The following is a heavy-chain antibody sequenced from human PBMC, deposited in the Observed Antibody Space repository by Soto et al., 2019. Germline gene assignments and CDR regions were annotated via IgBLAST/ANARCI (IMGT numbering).Heavy chain of an antibody. Sequence: ETLSLTCTVSGGSISSYYWSWIRQPPGKGLEWIGYIYYSGSTNYNPSLKSRVTISVDTSKNQFSLKLSSVTAADTAVYYCARDGGYRGSSWQSYYFDYWGQGTLVTVSS. CDR2: IYYSGST. J-gene: IGHJ4*02. CDR1: GGSISSYY. CDR3: ARDGGYRGSSWQSYYFDY. V-gene: IGHV4-59*01. D-gene: IGHD6-13*01.